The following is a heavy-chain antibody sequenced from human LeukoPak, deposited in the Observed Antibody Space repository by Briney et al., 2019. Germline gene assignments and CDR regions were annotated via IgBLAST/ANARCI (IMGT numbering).Heavy chain of an antibody. CDR3: ARQALAAAGGFDY. V-gene: IGHV1-69*05. D-gene: IGHD6-13*01. CDR2: IIPIFGTA. CDR1: GYTFTGYY. J-gene: IGHJ4*02. Sequence: ASVKVSCKASGYTFTGYYMHWVRQASGQGLEWMGRIIPIFGTANYAQKFQGRVTITTDESTSTAYMELSSLRSEDTAVYYCARQALAAAGGFDYWGQGTLVTVSS.